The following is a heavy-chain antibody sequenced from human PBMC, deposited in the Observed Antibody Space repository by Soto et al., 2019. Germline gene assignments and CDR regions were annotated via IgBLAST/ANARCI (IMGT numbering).Heavy chain of an antibody. CDR2: IRGSGGST. CDR3: AKDHPSGRQPKSGFHY. J-gene: IGHJ4*02. CDR1: GFTFSSYA. V-gene: IGHV3-23*01. D-gene: IGHD1-26*01. Sequence: EVQLLESGGGLAQPGGSLRLSCAASGFTFSSYAMSWVRQAPGKGLEWVSAIRGSGGSTYYADSVKGRFTISGDNSKNTVYLQMNSLRAEDTAVYYCAKDHPSGRQPKSGFHYWGQGTMVIVSS.